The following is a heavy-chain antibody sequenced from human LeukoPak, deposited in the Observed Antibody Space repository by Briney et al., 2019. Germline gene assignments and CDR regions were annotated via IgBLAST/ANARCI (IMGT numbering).Heavy chain of an antibody. Sequence: PGRSLRLSCAASGFTFDDYAMHWVRLAPGKGLEWVSGISWNSGSIGYADSVKGRFTISRGNAKNSLYLQMNSLRAEDTALYYCAKLLERRTNYYYYGMDVWGQGTTVTVSS. D-gene: IGHD1-1*01. J-gene: IGHJ6*02. CDR2: ISWNSGSI. CDR3: AKLLERRTNYYYYGMDV. CDR1: GFTFDDYA. V-gene: IGHV3-9*01.